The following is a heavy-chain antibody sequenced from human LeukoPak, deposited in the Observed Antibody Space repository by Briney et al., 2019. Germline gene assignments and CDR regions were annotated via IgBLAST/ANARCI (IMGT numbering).Heavy chain of an antibody. V-gene: IGHV3-23*01. Sequence: XAMSWVRQAPGKGLEWVSAISGSGGSTYYADSVKGRFTISRDNSKNTVYLQMNSLRAEDTAVYYCANQWLVRYYFDYWGQGTLVTVSS. CDR2: ISGSGGST. CDR1: XA. CDR3: ANQWLVRYYFDY. J-gene: IGHJ4*02. D-gene: IGHD6-19*01.